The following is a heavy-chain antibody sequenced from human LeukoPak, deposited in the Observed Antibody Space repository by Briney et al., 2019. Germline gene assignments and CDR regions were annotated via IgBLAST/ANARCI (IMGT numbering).Heavy chain of an antibody. CDR3: ASDSYSPEYFEH. D-gene: IGHD2-15*01. CDR1: GFSVRNNY. J-gene: IGHJ1*01. CDR2: IYSGGST. V-gene: IGHV3-66*01. Sequence: GGSLRLSCAASGFSVRNNYMSWVSQAPGKGLEWVSVIYSGGSTFYADSVEGRFTISRDNSKNTLYLQMNSLRAEDTAVYYCASDSYSPEYFEHWSQGTLVTVSS.